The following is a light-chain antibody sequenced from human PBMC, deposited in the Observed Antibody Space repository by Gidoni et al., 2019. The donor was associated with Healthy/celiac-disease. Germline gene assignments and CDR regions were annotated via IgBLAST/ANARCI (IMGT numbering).Light chain of an antibody. CDR1: QSVSSN. CDR3: QQYNNWPLMCT. V-gene: IGKV3-15*01. J-gene: IGKJ2*02. Sequence: ELVMTQSPATLSVSPGERATLSCRASQSVSSNLAWYQQKPGQAPRLLIYGASTRATGIPARFSGSESETEFTLTISSLQSEGFAVYYCQQYNNWPLMCTFGQGTKLEIK. CDR2: GAS.